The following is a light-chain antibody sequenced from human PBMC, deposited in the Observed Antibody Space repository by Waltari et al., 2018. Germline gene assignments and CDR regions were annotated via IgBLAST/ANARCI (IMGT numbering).Light chain of an antibody. Sequence: QSALTQPPSVSGSPGQSVTISCTATSSDFGNYNRVSWYQQSPGTAPKLMIYDVTNRPSGVPPRFSGSKSGNTASLTISGLQAEDEADYYCSSPTTSITWVFGGGTKLTVL. V-gene: IGLV2-18*02. CDR2: DVT. CDR1: SSDFGNYNR. CDR3: SSPTTSITWV. J-gene: IGLJ3*02.